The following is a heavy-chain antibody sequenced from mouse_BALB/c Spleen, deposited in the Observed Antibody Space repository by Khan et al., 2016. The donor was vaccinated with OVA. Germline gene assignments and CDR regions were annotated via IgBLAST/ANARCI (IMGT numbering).Heavy chain of an antibody. CDR1: GFTFSTYG. D-gene: IGHD1-1*01. J-gene: IGHJ3*01. V-gene: IGHV5-6*01. CDR2: INSGGYYT. Sequence: EVQLVESGGDLMKPGGSLKVSCAASGFTFSTYGMSWVRQTPDKRLEWVATINSGGYYTYYPDSMQGRFTISRNNAKNTLYLQMSSLKSEDTAMYYCAIHLAGSFAYWGQGTLVTVSA. CDR3: AIHLAGSFAY.